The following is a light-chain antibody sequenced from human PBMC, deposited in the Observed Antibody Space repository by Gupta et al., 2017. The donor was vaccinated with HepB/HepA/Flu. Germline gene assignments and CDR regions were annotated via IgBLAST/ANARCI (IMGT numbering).Light chain of an antibody. CDR3: QQSYNTPFT. J-gene: IGKJ3*01. CDR1: QSISDY. CDR2: TTS. V-gene: IGKV1-39*01. Sequence: DIQLTQSPSSLSASVGDRVTISCRASQSISDYVIWYQQKPGKAPRLLIYTTSTLQSGVPSRFSGSGSGADFTLTISNLQPEDFATYFCQQSYNTPFTCGPGTKVDIK.